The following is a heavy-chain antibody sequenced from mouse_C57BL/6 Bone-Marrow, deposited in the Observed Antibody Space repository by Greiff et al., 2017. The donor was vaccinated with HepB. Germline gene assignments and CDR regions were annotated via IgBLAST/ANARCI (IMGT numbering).Heavy chain of an antibody. D-gene: IGHD2-5*01. CDR1: GYTFTDYY. CDR2: IYPGSGNT. J-gene: IGHJ1*03. Sequence: VQLQQSGAELVRPGASVKLSCKASGYTFTDYYINWVKQRPGQGLEWIARIYPGSGNTYYNEKFKGKATLTAEKSSSTAYMQLSSLTSEDSAVYFCARRRYSNYGWYFDVWGTGTTVTVSS. CDR3: ARRRYSNYGWYFDV. V-gene: IGHV1-76*01.